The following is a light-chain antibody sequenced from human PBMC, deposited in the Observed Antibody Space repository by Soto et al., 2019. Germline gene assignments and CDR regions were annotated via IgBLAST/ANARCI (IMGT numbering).Light chain of an antibody. CDR2: GAS. Sequence: EIVMTQSPATLSVSPGERATLSCRASQSVSSNLAWYQQKPGQAPRLLIYGASTRATGIPARFSGSGSGTEFTLTISSLQSEDFAVYYCQQYNIRWETFGQGTKVEIK. J-gene: IGKJ1*01. CDR3: QQYNIRWET. V-gene: IGKV3-15*01. CDR1: QSVSSN.